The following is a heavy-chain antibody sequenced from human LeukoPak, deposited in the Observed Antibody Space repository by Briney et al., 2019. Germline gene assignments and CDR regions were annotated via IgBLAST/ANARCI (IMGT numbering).Heavy chain of an antibody. D-gene: IGHD2-2*02. V-gene: IGHV4-30-4*01. CDR2: IYYSGST. CDR3: ASVVPAAIVSRYFDL. CDR1: GGSISSGDYY. Sequence: SQTLSLTCTVSGGSISSGDYYWSWIRQPPGKGQEWIGYIYYSGSTYYNPSLKSRVTISVDTSKNQFSLKLSSVTAADTAVYYCASVVPAAIVSRYFDLWGRGTLVTVSS. J-gene: IGHJ2*01.